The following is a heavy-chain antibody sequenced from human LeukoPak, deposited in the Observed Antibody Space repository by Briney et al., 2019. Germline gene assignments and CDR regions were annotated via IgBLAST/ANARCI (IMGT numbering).Heavy chain of an antibody. CDR2: ISGSGGRT. D-gene: IGHD3-22*01. CDR3: AKDRYYDNSGNHFESEK. V-gene: IGHV3-23*01. Sequence: GGSLRLSCAASGFSFRTYGMSWVRQAPGKGLDWVSGISGSGGRTTYADSVAGRFTVSRDNSRNTLYLQMNNLRAEDTALSYCAKDRYYDNSGNHFESEKWGQGTLVTVSS. J-gene: IGHJ4*02. CDR1: GFSFRTYG.